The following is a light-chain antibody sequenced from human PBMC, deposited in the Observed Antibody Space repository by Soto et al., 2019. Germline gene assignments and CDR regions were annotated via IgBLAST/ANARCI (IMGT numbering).Light chain of an antibody. J-gene: IGLJ2*01. Sequence: QSALTQPASVSGSPGQSITISCTGTNSDVGGYNYVSWYQQHPGKAPQLMIYDVSNRPSGVSDRFSGSKSGNTASLTISGLQAEDEADYYCNSYTSGSTPVVFGGGTKVTVL. V-gene: IGLV2-14*03. CDR1: NSDVGGYNY. CDR3: NSYTSGSTPVV. CDR2: DVS.